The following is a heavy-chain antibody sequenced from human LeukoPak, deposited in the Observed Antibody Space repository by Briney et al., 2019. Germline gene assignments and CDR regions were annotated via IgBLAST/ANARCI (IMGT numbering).Heavy chain of an antibody. J-gene: IGHJ5*02. CDR1: GYTLTELS. CDR3: ATGGDGSGYLNWFDP. D-gene: IGHD3-10*01. Sequence: AAPVKVSCKVSGYTLTELSMHWVRRAPGKGLEWMGGFDPEDGETIYAQKFQGRVTMTEDTSTDTAYMELNSLRSEDTAVYYCATGGDGSGYLNWFDPWGQGTLVTVSS. CDR2: FDPEDGET. V-gene: IGHV1-24*01.